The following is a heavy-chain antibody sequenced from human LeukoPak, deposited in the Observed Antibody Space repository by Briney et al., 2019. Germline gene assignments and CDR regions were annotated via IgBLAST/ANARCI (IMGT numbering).Heavy chain of an antibody. CDR2: IYYSGST. Sequence: SETLSLTCTVSGGSISSSSYYWSWIRQPPGKGLEWIGYIYYSGSTYYNPSLKSRVTISVDTSKNQFSLKLSSVTAADTAVYYCARVKTVDYYYGMDVWGQGTTVTVSS. V-gene: IGHV4-30-4*01. J-gene: IGHJ6*02. CDR3: ARVKTVDYYYGMDV. D-gene: IGHD5-24*01. CDR1: GGSISSSSYY.